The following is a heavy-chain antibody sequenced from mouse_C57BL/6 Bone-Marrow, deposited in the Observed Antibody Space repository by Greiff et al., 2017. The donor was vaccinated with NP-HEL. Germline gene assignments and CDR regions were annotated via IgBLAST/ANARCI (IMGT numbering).Heavy chain of an antibody. Sequence: QVQLQQPGAELVKPGASVKMSCKASGYTFTSYWITWVKQRPGQGLEWIGDIYPGSGSTNYNEKFKSKATLTVDTSSSTAYMQLSSLTSEDSAVYYCARTLITTVPYAMDYWGQGTSVTVSS. CDR2: IYPGSGST. V-gene: IGHV1-55*01. D-gene: IGHD1-1*01. CDR1: GYTFTSYW. J-gene: IGHJ4*01. CDR3: ARTLITTVPYAMDY.